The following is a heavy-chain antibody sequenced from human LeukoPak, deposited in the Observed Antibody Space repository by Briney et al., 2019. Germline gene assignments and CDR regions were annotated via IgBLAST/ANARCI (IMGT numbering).Heavy chain of an antibody. D-gene: IGHD5-18*01. CDR2: INHSGSS. CDR3: APRGDIEHSYVYGKWFDP. Sequence: SETLSLTCAVYGGSFSAYYWTWIRQPPGKGLEWIGEINHSGSSNYNSSLRCRVTISVDTSYKQFSLRLSSVTAADTAVYYCAPRGDIEHSYVYGKWFDPWGQGTRVTVSS. V-gene: IGHV4-34*01. J-gene: IGHJ5*02. CDR1: GGSFSAYY.